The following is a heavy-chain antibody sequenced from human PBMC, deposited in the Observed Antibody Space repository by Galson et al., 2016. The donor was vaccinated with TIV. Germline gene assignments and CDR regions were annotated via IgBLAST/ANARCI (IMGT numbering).Heavy chain of an antibody. CDR2: ISGSGFST. D-gene: IGHD3-10*01. J-gene: IGHJ2*01. CDR1: GFTFSSYA. Sequence: SLRLSCAASGFTFSSYAMSWVRQAPGKGLEWVSGISGSGFSTFYADSVKGRFTISRDNSKNTLYLQMNSLRAEDTAVYYCAKDSGSYFSYWYFDLWGRGTLVTVSS. V-gene: IGHV3-23*01. CDR3: AKDSGSYFSYWYFDL.